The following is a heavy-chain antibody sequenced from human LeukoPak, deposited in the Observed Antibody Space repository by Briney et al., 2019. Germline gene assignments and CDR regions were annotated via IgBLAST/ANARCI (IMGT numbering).Heavy chain of an antibody. CDR1: GGSFSGYY. V-gene: IGHV4-34*01. CDR3: ARVGIAAAGTRSYYGMDV. Sequence: SETLSFTCAVYGGSFSGYYWSWIRQPPGKGLEWIGEINHSGSTNYNPSLKSRVTISVDTSKNQFSLKLSSVTAADTAVYYCARVGIAAAGTRSYYGMDVWGQGTTVTVSS. CDR2: INHSGST. D-gene: IGHD6-13*01. J-gene: IGHJ6*02.